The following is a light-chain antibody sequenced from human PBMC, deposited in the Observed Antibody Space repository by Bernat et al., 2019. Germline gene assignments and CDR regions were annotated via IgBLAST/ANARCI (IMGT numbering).Light chain of an antibody. J-gene: IGKJ3*01. CDR1: QSVKTSY. CDR2: AAS. V-gene: IGKV3-20*01. CDR3: QQYGSSPMVS. Sequence: EIVFTQSPGTLSLSPGERATLSCRASQSVKTSYLAWYQQKPGQTPRLLIYAASNRATGIPDRFSGSGSGTDFTLTISRLEPEDFAVYYCQQYGSSPMVSFGPGTKVDI.